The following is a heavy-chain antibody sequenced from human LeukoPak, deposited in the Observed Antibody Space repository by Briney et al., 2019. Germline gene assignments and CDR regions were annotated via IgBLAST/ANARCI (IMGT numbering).Heavy chain of an antibody. CDR2: ISGTGVGT. V-gene: IGHV3-23*01. CDR3: AKDLNRGVLTTMSFLAFDI. Sequence: PGGSLTLSLAASAFSLCTYAMSWVRQAPGKGPEWVSAISGTGVGTYYADSVTGRFTISRDNSKNTLYLQMNSLRAEDTAVYYCAKDLNRGVLTTMSFLAFDIWGQGAMVTVSS. CDR1: AFSLCTYA. D-gene: IGHD2-21*02. J-gene: IGHJ3*02.